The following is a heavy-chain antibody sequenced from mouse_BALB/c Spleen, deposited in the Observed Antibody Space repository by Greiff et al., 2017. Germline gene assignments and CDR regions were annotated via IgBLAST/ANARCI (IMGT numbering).Heavy chain of an antibody. J-gene: IGHJ1*01. Sequence: DVMLVESGGGLVKPGGSLKLSCAASGFTFSSYAMSWVRQTPEKRLEWVASISSGGSTYYPDSVKGRFTISRDNARNILYLQMSSLRSEDTAMYYCARGWYGSSYDWYFDVWGAGTTVTVSS. V-gene: IGHV5-6-5*01. CDR2: ISSGGST. CDR1: GFTFSSYA. D-gene: IGHD1-1*01. CDR3: ARGWYGSSYDWYFDV.